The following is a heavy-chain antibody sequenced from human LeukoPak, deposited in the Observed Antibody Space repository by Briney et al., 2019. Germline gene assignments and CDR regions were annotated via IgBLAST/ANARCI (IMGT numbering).Heavy chain of an antibody. J-gene: IGHJ4*02. D-gene: IGHD1-26*01. CDR3: ARGFPGSAAPVDY. Sequence: SETLSLTCTVSGGSISSYYWSWIRQPPGKGLEWIGYIYYSGSTNYNPSLKSRCTISVDTSKNPFSLKLSSVTAADTAVYYCARGFPGSAAPVDYWGQGTLVTVSS. V-gene: IGHV4-59*01. CDR2: IYYSGST. CDR1: GGSISSYY.